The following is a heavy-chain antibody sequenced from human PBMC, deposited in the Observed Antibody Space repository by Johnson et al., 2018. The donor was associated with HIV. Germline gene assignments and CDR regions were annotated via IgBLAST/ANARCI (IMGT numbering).Heavy chain of an antibody. Sequence: VQLVESGGGLIQPGGSLRLSCTASGFTVSSYDMHWVRQTTGKVLQWVSGIGTAGDTYYSGSVKGRFTISRDNAKNTLYLEMSGLRADDTAVYYCVRDDYSFHIWGRGTLVTVSS. CDR1: GFTVSSYD. CDR2: IGTAGDT. V-gene: IGHV3-13*01. CDR3: VRDDYSFHI. D-gene: IGHD4/OR15-4a*01. J-gene: IGHJ3*02.